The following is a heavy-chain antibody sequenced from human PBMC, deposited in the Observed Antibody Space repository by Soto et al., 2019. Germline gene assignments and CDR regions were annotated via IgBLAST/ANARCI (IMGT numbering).Heavy chain of an antibody. D-gene: IGHD3-22*01. CDR1: GDSFSSYY. V-gene: IGHV4-59*08. J-gene: IGHJ4*02. Sequence: QVQLQESGPGLVKPSETLSLTCTVSGDSFSSYYWSWIRQPPGKGLEWIGYIYYSGNSNYNPSLKSRVTISIDTSKNQFSLNLRSVTAADTAVYYCARHYSDRSGSYYYFDNWGQGTLVTVSS. CDR2: IYYSGNS. CDR3: ARHYSDRSGSYYYFDN.